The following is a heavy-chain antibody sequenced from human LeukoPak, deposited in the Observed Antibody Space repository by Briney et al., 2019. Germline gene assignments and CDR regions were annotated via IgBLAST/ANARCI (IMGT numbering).Heavy chain of an antibody. CDR2: INQRGDT. J-gene: IGHJ4*03. CDR1: GGSFSSYY. D-gene: IGHD1-1*01. Sequence: SETLSLTCAVYGGSFSSYYWSWIRQSPGKGLEWIAEINQRGDTNYNPSVKSRVTISVDTSKNQFSLKVTSLTAADTAVYYCARGPTISETGYFDYWGQGTLVTVSS. CDR3: ARGPTISETGYFDY. V-gene: IGHV4-34*01.